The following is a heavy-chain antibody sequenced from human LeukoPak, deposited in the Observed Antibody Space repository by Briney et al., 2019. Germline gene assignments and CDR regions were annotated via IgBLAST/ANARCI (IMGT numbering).Heavy chain of an antibody. CDR3: ARGGDFDY. CDR2: IYYSGST. V-gene: IGHV4-30-4*01. Sequence: SETLSLTCTVSGGSIRSGDYYWSWIRQPPGKGLEWIGYIYYSGSTYYNPPLKSRVTISVDTSKNQFSLKLSSVTAADTAVYYCARGGDFDYWGQGTLVIVSS. CDR1: GGSIRSGDYY. J-gene: IGHJ4*02. D-gene: IGHD1-26*01.